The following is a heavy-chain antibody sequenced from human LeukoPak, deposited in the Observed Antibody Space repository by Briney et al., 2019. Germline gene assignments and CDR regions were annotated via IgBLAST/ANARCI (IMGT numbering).Heavy chain of an antibody. CDR2: INWNGGRT. Sequence: GGSLRLSCAASGLTFNDYGMSWVRQAPGKGLEWVSGINWNGGRTGYAGSMKGRFTISRDNAKNTLYLQMNSLRADDTAIYYCVRDHYYSMDVWGKGTTVTISS. CDR3: VRDHYYSMDV. V-gene: IGHV3-20*04. J-gene: IGHJ6*03. CDR1: GLTFNDYG.